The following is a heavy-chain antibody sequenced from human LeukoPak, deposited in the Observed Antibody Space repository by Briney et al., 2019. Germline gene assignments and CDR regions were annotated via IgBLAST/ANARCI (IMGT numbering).Heavy chain of an antibody. J-gene: IGHJ3*02. CDR2: ISAYNGNT. D-gene: IGHD5-12*01. Sequence: ASVKVSCKASGYTFTSYGISGLRQAPGQGLNWMGWISAYNGNTNYAQKLQGRVTMTTDTSTSQAYMELRSVRSEDTAVYYCAIGREVAKIGALGDAFDIWGQGTMVTVSS. V-gene: IGHV1-18*01. CDR3: AIGREVAKIGALGDAFDI. CDR1: GYTFTSYG.